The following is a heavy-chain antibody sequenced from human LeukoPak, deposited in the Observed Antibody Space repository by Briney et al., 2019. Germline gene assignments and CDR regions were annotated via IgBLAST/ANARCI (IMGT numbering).Heavy chain of an antibody. D-gene: IGHD3-22*01. V-gene: IGHV3-53*01. J-gene: IGHJ4*02. Sequence: ETLSLTCAVYGGSFSGYYWSWVRQVPGKGLEWVSVIYSGGSTYYADSVKGRFTISRDNSKNTLYLQMNSLRAEDTAVYYCARDSSLSSSGYSEAYWGQGTLVTVSS. CDR1: GGSFSGYY. CDR3: ARDSSLSSSGYSEAY. CDR2: IYSGGST.